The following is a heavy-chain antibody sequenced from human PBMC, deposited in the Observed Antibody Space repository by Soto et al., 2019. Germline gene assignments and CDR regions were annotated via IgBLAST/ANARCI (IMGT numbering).Heavy chain of an antibody. CDR1: GGSFSGYY. D-gene: IGHD6-6*01. CDR3: ARGTFIAGRSNFDY. CDR2: INHSGST. Sequence: SETLSLTCAVYGGSFSGYYWSWIRQPPGKGLEWIGEINHSGSTNYNPSLKSRVTITVDTSKNRFSLKLGSVTAADTAVYYCARGTFIAGRSNFDYWGQGTLVTVSS. J-gene: IGHJ4*02. V-gene: IGHV4-34*01.